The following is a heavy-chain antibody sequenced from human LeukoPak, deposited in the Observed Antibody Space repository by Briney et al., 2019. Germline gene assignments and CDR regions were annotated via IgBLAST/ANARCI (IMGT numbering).Heavy chain of an antibody. CDR1: GFTFDDYA. D-gene: IGHD3-10*02. J-gene: IGHJ4*02. CDR2: ISWDSGSI. Sequence: GGSLRLSCAASGFTFDDYAMHWVRQAPGKGLEWVSGISWDSGSIGYADSVKGRFTISRDNAKNSLYLQMNSLRAEDTAVYYCARPGLRSEFDYWGQGTLVTVSS. CDR3: ARPGLRSEFDY. V-gene: IGHV3-9*01.